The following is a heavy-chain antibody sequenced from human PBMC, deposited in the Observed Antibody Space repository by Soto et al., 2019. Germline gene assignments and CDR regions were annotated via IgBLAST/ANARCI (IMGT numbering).Heavy chain of an antibody. CDR3: ARVSGYYLPDY. Sequence: QVQLVQSGAEEKKPGASVKVSCKASGYTFTNYATHWVRQAPGQRLEWMGGINAGNGNTKYSQKFQGRVTITRDTSASTAYMELSSLRSEDTAVYYCARVSGYYLPDYWGQGTLVTVSS. V-gene: IGHV1-3*05. CDR1: GYTFTNYA. D-gene: IGHD5-12*01. CDR2: INAGNGNT. J-gene: IGHJ4*02.